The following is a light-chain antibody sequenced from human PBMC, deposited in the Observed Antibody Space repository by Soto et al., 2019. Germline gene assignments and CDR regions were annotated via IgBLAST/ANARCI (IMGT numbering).Light chain of an antibody. J-gene: IGLJ2*01. Sequence: QSALTQPPSASGSPGQSVTISCTGTSSDVGRYKFVSWYQQYPGKAPRLMMYEVSNRPSGVSNRFSGSKSGNTASLTISGLQAEDEAIYYCSSSTNTSTLVIFGGGTKLTVL. CDR1: SSDVGRYKF. CDR3: SSSTNTSTLVI. V-gene: IGLV2-14*01. CDR2: EVS.